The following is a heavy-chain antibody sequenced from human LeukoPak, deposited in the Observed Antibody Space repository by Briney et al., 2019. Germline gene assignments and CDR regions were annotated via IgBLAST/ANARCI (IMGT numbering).Heavy chain of an antibody. CDR1: GYTFTDYY. CDR2: LNPNSGGT. Sequence: ASVKISCKVSGYTFTDYYMHWVRQAPGQGLEWMGRLNPNSGGTNYAQKFQGRITMTRDTSISTAYMELSNLRSDDTAVYYCAREGAYWFDSSGTLGNDYWGQGTLVTVSS. V-gene: IGHV1-2*06. D-gene: IGHD3-22*01. CDR3: AREGAYWFDSSGTLGNDY. J-gene: IGHJ4*02.